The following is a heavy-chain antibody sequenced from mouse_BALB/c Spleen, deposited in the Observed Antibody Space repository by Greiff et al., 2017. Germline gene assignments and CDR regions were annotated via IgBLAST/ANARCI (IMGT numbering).Heavy chain of an antibody. J-gene: IGHJ4*01. V-gene: IGHV1-9*01. CDR3: ARSGYGKGAMDY. CDR1: GYTFSSYW. D-gene: IGHD2-10*02. CDR2: ILPGSGST. Sequence: VKLQQSGAELMKPGASVKISCKATGYTFSSYWIEWVKQRPGHGLEWIGEILPGSGSTNYNEKFKGKATFTADTSSNTAYMQLSSLTSEDSAVYYCARSGYGKGAMDYWGQGTSVTVSS.